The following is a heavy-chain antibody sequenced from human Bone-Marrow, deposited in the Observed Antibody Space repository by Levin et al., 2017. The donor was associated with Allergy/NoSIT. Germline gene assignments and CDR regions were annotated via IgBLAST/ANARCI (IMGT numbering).Heavy chain of an antibody. D-gene: IGHD3-10*01. Sequence: PKASVKVSCKASGGAFTSYAISWVRQAPGQGLEWMGAIIPMSGATKYTQRFQGRVTITADESTNTAYMELSSLRSEDTAVYYCTKFNYGSGTFFLYVYGMDVWGQGTTVTVSS. CDR1: GGAFTSYA. V-gene: IGHV1-69*13. CDR2: IIPMSGAT. CDR3: TKFNYGSGTFFLYVYGMDV. J-gene: IGHJ6*02.